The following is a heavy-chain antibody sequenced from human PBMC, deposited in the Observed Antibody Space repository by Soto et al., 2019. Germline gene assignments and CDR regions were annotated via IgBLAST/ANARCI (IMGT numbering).Heavy chain of an antibody. Sequence: EVQLVETGGGLIQPGGSLRLSCAASGFTVSSNYMSWVRQAPGKGLEWVSVIYRGGSTYYADSVKGRFTISRDNSKNTLYLHMNSLRAEDTAVYYCARAGYGYAFDIWGQGTMVTVSA. J-gene: IGHJ3*02. CDR3: ARAGYGYAFDI. V-gene: IGHV3-53*02. CDR2: IYRGGST. D-gene: IGHD5-18*01. CDR1: GFTVSSNY.